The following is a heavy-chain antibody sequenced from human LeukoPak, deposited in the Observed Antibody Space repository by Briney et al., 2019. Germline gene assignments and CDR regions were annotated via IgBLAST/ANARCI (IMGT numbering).Heavy chain of an antibody. Sequence: SETLSLTCTVSGGSISSYYWSWIRQPPGKGLEWIGYIYYSGSTNYKPSLKSRVTISVDTSKNQFSLKLSSVTAADTAVYYCARDRTYYDILTGSPGAFDIWGQGTMVTVSS. CDR1: GGSISSYY. J-gene: IGHJ3*02. D-gene: IGHD3-9*01. V-gene: IGHV4-59*12. CDR3: ARDRTYYDILTGSPGAFDI. CDR2: IYYSGST.